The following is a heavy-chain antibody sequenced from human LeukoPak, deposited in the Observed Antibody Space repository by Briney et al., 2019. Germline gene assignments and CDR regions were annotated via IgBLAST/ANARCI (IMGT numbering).Heavy chain of an antibody. CDR1: GGSISSYY. D-gene: IGHD3-10*01. J-gene: IGHJ4*02. CDR2: IYTSGST. V-gene: IGHV4-4*07. CDR3: ARDRIYGSGSDHFDY. Sequence: SETLSLTCTVSGGSISSYYWSWIRQPAGKGLEWIGRIYTSGSTNYNPSLKSRVTISVDTSKNQFSLKLSSVTAADTAVYYCARDRIYGSGSDHFDYWGQGTLVTVSS.